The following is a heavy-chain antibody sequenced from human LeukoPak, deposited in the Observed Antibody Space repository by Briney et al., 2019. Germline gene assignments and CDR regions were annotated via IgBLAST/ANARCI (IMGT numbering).Heavy chain of an antibody. CDR3: ARDAAGYYLGYFDY. CDR2: IIPILGIA. D-gene: IGHD3-22*01. Sequence: SVKVSCKASGYTFTNYDISWVRQAPGQGLEWMGRIIPILGIANYAQRFQGRVTITADKSTSTAYMELSSLRSEDTAVYYCARDAAGYYLGYFDYWDQGTLVTVSS. CDR1: GYTFTNYD. V-gene: IGHV1-69*04. J-gene: IGHJ4*02.